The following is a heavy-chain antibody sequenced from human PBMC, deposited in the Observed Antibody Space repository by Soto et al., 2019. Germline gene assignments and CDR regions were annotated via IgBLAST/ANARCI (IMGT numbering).Heavy chain of an antibody. CDR3: VRSRQSFWSGYLDY. Sequence: QVQLVESGGGVVQPGRSLRLSCTASGFTFNAYGMHWVRQAPGKGLEWVAVTSYDGHDKYYADSVKGRFTISRDNSKNTVYLIMNSLRAEDTAVYYCVRSRQSFWSGYLDYWGQGTLVTVSS. V-gene: IGHV3-30*03. CDR2: TSYDGHDK. CDR1: GFTFNAYG. J-gene: IGHJ4*02. D-gene: IGHD3-3*01.